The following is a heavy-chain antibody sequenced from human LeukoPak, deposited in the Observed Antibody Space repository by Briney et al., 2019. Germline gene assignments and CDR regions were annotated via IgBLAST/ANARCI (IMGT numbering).Heavy chain of an antibody. J-gene: IGHJ4*02. CDR1: GFTFSHDW. Sequence: GGSLRLSCAASGFTFSHDWMSWVRQAPGKGLEWVASIKQAGSGEHYVDSVKGRFTISRDNSKNTLYLQMNSLRAEDTAVYYCAREGDGYSSGWYEGTDYWGQGTLVTVSS. CDR2: IKQAGSGE. D-gene: IGHD6-19*01. CDR3: AREGDGYSSGWYEGTDY. V-gene: IGHV3-7*03.